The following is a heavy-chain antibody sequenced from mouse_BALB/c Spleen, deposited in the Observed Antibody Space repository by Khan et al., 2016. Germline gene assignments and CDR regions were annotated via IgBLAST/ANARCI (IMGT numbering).Heavy chain of an antibody. CDR2: INTYTGEP. CDR3: ARYDAMDY. V-gene: IGHV9-3-1*01. CDR1: GYTFTNYG. J-gene: IGHJ4*01. Sequence: QVQLKQSGPELKKPGETVKISCKASGYTFTNYGMNWVKQAPGKGLKWMGWINTYTGEPTYADDFKGRFAFSLETSASTAYLQINNLKNEDTATYFCARYDAMDYWGQGTSVTVSS. D-gene: IGHD2-14*01.